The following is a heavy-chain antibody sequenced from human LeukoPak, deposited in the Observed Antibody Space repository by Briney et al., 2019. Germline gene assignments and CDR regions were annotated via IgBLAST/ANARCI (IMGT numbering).Heavy chain of an antibody. D-gene: IGHD3-3*01. CDR2: ISFHGTDS. CDR1: GFTFSTYA. V-gene: IGHV3-30*04. CDR3: AKALVYDFWSGSWFDP. Sequence: GGSLRLSCAASGFTFSTYALHWVRQAPGKGLEWVAVISFHGTDSFYADSVKGRFTISRDNSKNTLYLQMNSLRAEDTAVYYCAKALVYDFWSGSWFDPWGQGTLVTVSS. J-gene: IGHJ5*02.